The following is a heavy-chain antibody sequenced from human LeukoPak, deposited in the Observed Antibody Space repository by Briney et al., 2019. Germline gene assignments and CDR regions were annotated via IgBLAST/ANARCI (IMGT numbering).Heavy chain of an antibody. CDR2: ISISGSTK. V-gene: IGHV3-48*03. CDR3: ARKDYGGYAYYYYGLDV. J-gene: IGHJ6*04. Sequence: QTGGSLRLSCAASGFTFSRYEMNWVRQAPGKGLEWVSYISISGSTKYYADSVKGRFTISRDNAKNSLYLQMNSLRAEDTAVYYCARKDYGGYAYYYYGLDVWGKGTTVTVSS. CDR1: GFTFSRYE. D-gene: IGHD5-12*01.